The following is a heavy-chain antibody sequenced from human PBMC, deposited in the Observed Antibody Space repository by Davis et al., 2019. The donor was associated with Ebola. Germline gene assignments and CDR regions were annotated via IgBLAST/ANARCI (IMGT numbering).Heavy chain of an antibody. CDR3: ARLSTIGPYYYGMDV. CDR2: IYHSGST. D-gene: IGHD5/OR15-5a*01. V-gene: IGHV4-30-2*01. Sequence: SETLSLTCAVSGGSISSGGYSWSWIRQPPGKGLEWIGYIYHSGSTYYNPSLKSRVTISVDRSKNQFSLKLSSVTAADTAVYYCARLSTIGPYYYGMDVWGKGTTVTVSS. J-gene: IGHJ6*04. CDR1: GGSISSGGYS.